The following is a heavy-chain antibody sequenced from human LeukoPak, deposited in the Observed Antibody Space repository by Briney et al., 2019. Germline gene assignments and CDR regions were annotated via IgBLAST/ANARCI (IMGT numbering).Heavy chain of an antibody. CDR3: AGYCSSTSCSGYYYYMDV. D-gene: IGHD2-2*01. V-gene: IGHV4-34*01. CDR2: INHSGST. J-gene: IGHJ6*03. CDR1: GGSFSGYY. Sequence: SETLSLTCAVYGGSFSGYYWSWIRQPPGKGLEWIGEINHSGSTDYNPSLKSRVTISVDTSKNQFSLKLSSVTAADTAVYYCAGYCSSTSCSGYYYYMDVWGKGTTVTVSS.